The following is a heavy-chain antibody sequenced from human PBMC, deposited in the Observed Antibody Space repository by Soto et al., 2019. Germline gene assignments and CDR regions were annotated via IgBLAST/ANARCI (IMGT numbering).Heavy chain of an antibody. D-gene: IGHD1-1*01. CDR2: ISSSGSTI. Sequence: GGSLRLSCAASGFTFSDYYMSWIRQAPGKGLEWVSYISSSGSTIYYADSVKGRFTISRDNAKNSLYLQMNSLRAEDTAVYYCARDLLQLEPPPPVYYYYGMDVWGQGTTVTVSS. J-gene: IGHJ6*02. CDR1: GFTFSDYY. V-gene: IGHV3-11*01. CDR3: ARDLLQLEPPPPVYYYYGMDV.